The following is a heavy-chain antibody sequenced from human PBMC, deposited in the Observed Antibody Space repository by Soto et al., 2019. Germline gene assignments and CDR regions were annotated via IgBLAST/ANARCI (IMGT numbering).Heavy chain of an antibody. Sequence: GGSLRLSCAASGFTFNDHYMDWVRQAPGKGLEWVGRIKNKAHSYSTEHAASVKGRFSISRDESKNSLYLQMNSLKTEDTAVYYCVTGVSENALYHFDYWGKGTLVTVSS. CDR3: VTGVSENALYHFDY. J-gene: IGHJ4*02. V-gene: IGHV3-72*01. D-gene: IGHD3-16*01. CDR1: GFTFNDHY. CDR2: IKNKAHSYST.